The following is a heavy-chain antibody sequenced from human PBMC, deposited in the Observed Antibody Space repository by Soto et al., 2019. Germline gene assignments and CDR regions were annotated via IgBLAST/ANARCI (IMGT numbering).Heavy chain of an antibody. D-gene: IGHD4-17*01. CDR2: IIPIFGTA. Sequence: QVQLVQSGAEVKKPGSSVKVSCKASGGTFSSYAISWVRQAPGQGLEWMGGIIPIFGTANYAQKFQGRVTITADESTSTAYMELSSLRSEDTAVCYCARDRGDYGDYSSAFDIWGQGTMVTVSS. J-gene: IGHJ3*02. V-gene: IGHV1-69*01. CDR3: ARDRGDYGDYSSAFDI. CDR1: GGTFSSYA.